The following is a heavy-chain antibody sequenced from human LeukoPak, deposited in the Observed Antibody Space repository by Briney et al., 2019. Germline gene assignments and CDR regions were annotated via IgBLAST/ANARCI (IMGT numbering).Heavy chain of an antibody. Sequence: ASVKASCKASGYSLTSYAMHWVRQAPGQRLEWMGWINAGNGNTKYSQKFQGRVTITRDTSASTAYMELSSLRSEDTAVYYCARDRGLYGSESYNWFDPWGQGTLVTVSS. D-gene: IGHD3-10*01. V-gene: IGHV1-3*01. J-gene: IGHJ5*02. CDR2: INAGNGNT. CDR3: ARDRGLYGSESYNWFDP. CDR1: GYSLTSYA.